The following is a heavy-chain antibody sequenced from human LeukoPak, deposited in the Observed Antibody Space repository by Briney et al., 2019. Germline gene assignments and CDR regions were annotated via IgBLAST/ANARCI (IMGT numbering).Heavy chain of an antibody. V-gene: IGHV4-61*02. Sequence: SETLSLTCTVSGDSISSGTYYWGWIRQPAGKGLEWIGRIDASGNPNYNPSLRSRLTMSVDTSKNQFSLNLRFVTAADTAVFYCARGFEYSTSSRLGYYYFYMDVWGIGTTVTVSS. CDR1: GDSISSGTYY. J-gene: IGHJ6*03. D-gene: IGHD6-6*01. CDR2: IDASGNP. CDR3: ARGFEYSTSSRLGYYYFYMDV.